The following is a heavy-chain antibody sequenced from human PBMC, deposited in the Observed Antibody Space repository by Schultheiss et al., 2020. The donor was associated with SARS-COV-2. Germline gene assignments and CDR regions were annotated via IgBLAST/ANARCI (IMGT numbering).Heavy chain of an antibody. CDR3: ARIMITFGGPSFDY. Sequence: GGSLRLSCAASGFTFGTYNMHWVRQAPGKGLEFVASIRSSGRDIYYADSMQGRFTVSRDNANNSLYLQMNSLRAEDTAVYYCARIMITFGGPSFDYWGQGTLVTVSS. V-gene: IGHV3-21*01. CDR1: GFTFGTYN. CDR2: IRSSGRDI. D-gene: IGHD3-16*01. J-gene: IGHJ4*02.